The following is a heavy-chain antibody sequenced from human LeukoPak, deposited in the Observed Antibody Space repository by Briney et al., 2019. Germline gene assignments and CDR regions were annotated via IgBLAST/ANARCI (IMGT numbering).Heavy chain of an antibody. CDR1: GGSISSGGYS. J-gene: IGHJ4*02. CDR3: ARDVGPYGSGSYGYY. D-gene: IGHD3-10*01. V-gene: IGHV4-39*07. CDR2: IYYSGST. Sequence: SETLSLTCAVSGGSISSGGYSWSWIRQPPGKGLEWIGSIYYSGSTYYNPSLKSRVTISVDTSKNQFSLKLSSVTAADTAVYYCARDVGPYGSGSYGYYWGQGTLVTVSS.